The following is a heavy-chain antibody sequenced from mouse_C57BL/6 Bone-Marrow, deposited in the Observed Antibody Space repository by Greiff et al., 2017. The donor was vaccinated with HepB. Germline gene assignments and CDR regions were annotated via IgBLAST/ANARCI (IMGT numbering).Heavy chain of an antibody. CDR1: GYSITSDY. V-gene: IGHV3-8*01. CDR2: ISYSGST. D-gene: IGHD1-1*01. Sequence: VQLKESGPGLAKPSQTLSLTCSVTGYSITSDYWNWIRKFPGNKLEYMGYISYSGSTYYNPSLKSRISITRDTSKNQYYLQLNSVTTEDTATYYCARGTATVVAKYWYFDVWGTGTTVTVSS. CDR3: ARGTATVVAKYWYFDV. J-gene: IGHJ1*03.